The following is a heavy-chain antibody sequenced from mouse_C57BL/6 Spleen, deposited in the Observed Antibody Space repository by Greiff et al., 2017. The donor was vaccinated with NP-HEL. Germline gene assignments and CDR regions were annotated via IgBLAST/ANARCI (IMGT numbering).Heavy chain of an antibody. V-gene: IGHV1-80*01. CDR3: AREDDGYYTFDY. CDR2: IYPGDGDT. Sequence: QVQLQQSGAELVKPGASVKISCKASGYAFSSYWMNWVKQRPGKGLEWIGQIYPGDGDTNYNGKFKGKATLTADKSSSTAYMQLSGLTSEDSAVYFCAREDDGYYTFDYWGQGTTLTVSS. CDR1: GYAFSSYW. J-gene: IGHJ2*01. D-gene: IGHD2-3*01.